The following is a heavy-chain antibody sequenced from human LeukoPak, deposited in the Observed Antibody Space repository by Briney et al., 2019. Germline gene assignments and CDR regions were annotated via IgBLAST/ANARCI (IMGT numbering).Heavy chain of an antibody. CDR3: ARGYNWNYFDY. CDR1: GYTFTAYY. Sequence: ASVKVSCKACGYTFTAYYIHWVRQAPGQGLEWMGWINPNSGGTDYAQRFQGRVTMTGDTSISTAYMDLSRLRSDDTAVYYCARGYNWNYFDYWGQGTLVTVSS. V-gene: IGHV1-2*02. D-gene: IGHD1-20*01. J-gene: IGHJ4*02. CDR2: INPNSGGT.